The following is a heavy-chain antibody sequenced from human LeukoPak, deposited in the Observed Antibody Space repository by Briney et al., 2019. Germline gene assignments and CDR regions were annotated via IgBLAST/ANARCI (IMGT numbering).Heavy chain of an antibody. D-gene: IGHD3-22*01. V-gene: IGHV1-69*05. CDR2: IIPIFGTA. Sequence: SVKVSCKASGYSFSRYGISWVRQAPGQGLEWMGGIIPIFGTANYAQKFQGRVTITTDESTSTAYMELSSLRSEDTAVYYCARVLSVGNYYDSSGYYGDAFDIWGQGTMVTASS. CDR1: GYSFSRYG. CDR3: ARVLSVGNYYDSSGYYGDAFDI. J-gene: IGHJ3*02.